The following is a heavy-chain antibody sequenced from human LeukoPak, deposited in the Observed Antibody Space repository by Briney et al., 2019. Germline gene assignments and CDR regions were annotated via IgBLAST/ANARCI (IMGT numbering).Heavy chain of an antibody. V-gene: IGHV4-59*08. D-gene: IGHD3-3*01. CDR1: GGSISSYY. CDR2: IYYSGST. J-gene: IGHJ6*02. Sequence: SATLSLTCTVSGGSISSYYWSWIRPPPGKGLEWIGYIYYSGSTNYNPSLKSRVTISVDTSKNQFSLKLSSVTAADTAVYYCARHNYDFWSGYYNPTLYHYYGMDVWGQGTTVTVSS. CDR3: ARHNYDFWSGYYNPTLYHYYGMDV.